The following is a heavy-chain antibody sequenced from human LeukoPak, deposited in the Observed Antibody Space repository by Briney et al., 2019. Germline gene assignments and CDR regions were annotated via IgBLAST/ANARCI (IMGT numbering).Heavy chain of an antibody. Sequence: SQTLSLTCAVSGGSISSGGYSWSWIRQPPGKGLEWIGYIYHSGSTYYNPSLKSRVTISVDRSKNQFSLKLSSVTAADTAVYYCAREDYCDSSGYYTSLDYWGQGTLVTVSS. V-gene: IGHV4-30-2*01. CDR3: AREDYCDSSGYYTSLDY. J-gene: IGHJ4*02. CDR1: GGSISSGGYS. D-gene: IGHD3-22*01. CDR2: IYHSGST.